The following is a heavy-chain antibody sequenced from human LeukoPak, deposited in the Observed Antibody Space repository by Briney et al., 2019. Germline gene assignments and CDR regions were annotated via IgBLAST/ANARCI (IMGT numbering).Heavy chain of an antibody. CDR1: GGSISSNNW. V-gene: IGHV4-28*03. D-gene: IGHD2-15*01. Sequence: SETLSLTCAVSGGSISSNNWWGWIRQPPGKGLEWIGYIYHSGSTYYNPSLKSRVTISVDRSKNQFSLKLSSVTAADTAVYYCARVTPWYFDYWGQGTLVTVSS. J-gene: IGHJ4*02. CDR2: IYHSGST. CDR3: ARVTPWYFDY.